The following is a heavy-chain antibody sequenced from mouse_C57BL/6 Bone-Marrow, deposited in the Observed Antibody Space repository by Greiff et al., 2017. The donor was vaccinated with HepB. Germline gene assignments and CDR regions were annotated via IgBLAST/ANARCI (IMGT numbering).Heavy chain of an antibody. J-gene: IGHJ4*01. CDR1: EYEFPSHD. V-gene: IGHV5-2*01. D-gene: IGHD1-1*01. CDR2: INSDGGST. CDR3: ARPKSYYYYAMDY. Sequence: DVHLVESGGGLVQPGESLKLSCESNEYEFPSHDMSWVRKTPEKRLELVAAINSDGGSTYYPDTMERRFIISRDNTKKALYLQMSSLRSEDTALYYCARPKSYYYYAMDYWGQGTSVTVSS.